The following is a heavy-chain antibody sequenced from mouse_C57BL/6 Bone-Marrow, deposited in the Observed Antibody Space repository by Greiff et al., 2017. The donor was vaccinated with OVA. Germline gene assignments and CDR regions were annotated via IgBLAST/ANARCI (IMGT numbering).Heavy chain of an antibody. CDR1: GYTFTSYG. CDR3: ARHGSGYAY. J-gene: IGHJ3*01. CDR2: IYPRSGNT. V-gene: IGHV1-81*01. Sequence: QVQLQQSGAELARPGASVKLSYKASGYTFTSYGISWVKQRTGQGLEWIGEIYPRSGNTYYNEKFKGKATLTADKSSSTAYMELRSLTSEDSAVYFCARHGSGYAYWGQGTLVTVSA. D-gene: IGHD3-2*02.